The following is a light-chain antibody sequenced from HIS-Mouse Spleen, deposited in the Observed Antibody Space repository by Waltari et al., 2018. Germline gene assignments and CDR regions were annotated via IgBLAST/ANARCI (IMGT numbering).Light chain of an antibody. V-gene: IGLV2-23*01. CDR3: CSYAGSSTWV. J-gene: IGLJ3*02. CDR2: EGS. CDR1: SSDVGSYNL. Sequence: QSALTQPASVSGSPGQSITISCTGISSDVGSYNLVSWYQQHPGKAPKLMIYEGSKRPSGVSHRFSGSKSGNTASLTISGLQAEDEADYYCCSYAGSSTWVFGGGTKLTVL.